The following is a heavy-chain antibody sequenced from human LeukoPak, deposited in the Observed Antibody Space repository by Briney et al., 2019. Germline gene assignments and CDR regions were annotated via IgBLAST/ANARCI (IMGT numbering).Heavy chain of an antibody. D-gene: IGHD6-19*01. V-gene: IGHV3-48*03. CDR2: ISSSGSTR. CDR1: GFTFSSYE. Sequence: PGRSLRLSCAASGFTFSSYEMNWVRQAPGKGLEWVSYISSSGSTRTYADSVKGRFTISRDNAKNSLYLEMNSLRAEDTAVYYCAREIVSAVAGNFDYWGQGTLVTVSS. CDR3: AREIVSAVAGNFDY. J-gene: IGHJ4*02.